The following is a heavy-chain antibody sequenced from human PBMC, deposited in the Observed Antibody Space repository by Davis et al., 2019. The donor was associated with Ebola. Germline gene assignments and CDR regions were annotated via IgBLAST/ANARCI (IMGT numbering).Heavy chain of an antibody. CDR2: IIPILGIA. Sequence: SVKVSCKASGGTFSSYIISWVRQAPGQGLEWMGRIIPILGIANYAQKFQGRVTITADKSTSTAYMELSSLRSEDTAVYYCARDGDGEVTAIMAYWGQGTLVTVSS. J-gene: IGHJ4*02. D-gene: IGHD2-21*02. CDR1: GGTFSSYI. V-gene: IGHV1-69*04. CDR3: ARDGDGEVTAIMAY.